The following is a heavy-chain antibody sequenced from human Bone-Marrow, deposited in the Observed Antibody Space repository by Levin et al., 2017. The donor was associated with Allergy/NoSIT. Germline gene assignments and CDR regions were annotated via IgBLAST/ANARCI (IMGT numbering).Heavy chain of an antibody. CDR2: INPSGGST. CDR3: ARSTVVTPGLTYYFDY. J-gene: IGHJ4*02. CDR1: GYTFTSYY. D-gene: IGHD4-23*01. Sequence: GESLKISCKASGYTFTSYYMHWVRQAPGQGLEWMGIINPSGGSTSYAQKFQGRVTMTRDTSTSTVYMELSSLRSEDTAVYYCARSTVVTPGLTYYFDYWGQGTLVTVSS. V-gene: IGHV1-46*01.